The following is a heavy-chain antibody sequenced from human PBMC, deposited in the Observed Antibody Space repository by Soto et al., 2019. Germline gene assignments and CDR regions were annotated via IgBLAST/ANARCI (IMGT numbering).Heavy chain of an antibody. D-gene: IGHD2-2*01. J-gene: IGHJ3*01. CDR3: ARDDGLSSTLVKAFDL. V-gene: IGHV3-21*02. CDR2: ISTTSSYT. CDR1: GFTFSRYY. Sequence: EVQLVESGGGLVEPGGSLRLSCAASGFTFSRYYMNWVRQAPGKGLEWVSSISTTSSYTHYADSLKCRFTISRDNAKKLLYLQMNSLRAEDTAVYYCARDDGLSSTLVKAFDLWGQWTKVNVSS.